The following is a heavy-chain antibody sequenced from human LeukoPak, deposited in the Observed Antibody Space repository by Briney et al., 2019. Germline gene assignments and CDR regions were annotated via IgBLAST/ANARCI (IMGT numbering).Heavy chain of an antibody. CDR2: IYTSGST. V-gene: IGHV4-61*02. CDR3: ASGYSYGSYYFDY. CDR1: GGSISSGSYY. D-gene: IGHD5-18*01. Sequence: SETLSLTCTVSGGSISSGSYYWSWIRQPAGKGLEWIGRIYTSGSTNYNPSLKSRVTISVDTSKNQFSLKLSSVTAADMAVYYCASGYSYGSYYFDYWGQGTLVTVSS. J-gene: IGHJ4*02.